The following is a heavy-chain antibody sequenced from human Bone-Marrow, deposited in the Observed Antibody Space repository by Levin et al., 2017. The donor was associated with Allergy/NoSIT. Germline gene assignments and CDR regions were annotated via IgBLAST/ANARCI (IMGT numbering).Heavy chain of an antibody. CDR3: AKRTAAAGIFTEAFDI. CDR2: ISYDGSNK. CDR1: GFTFSSYG. V-gene: IGHV3-30*18. D-gene: IGHD6-13*01. J-gene: IGHJ3*02. Sequence: GGSLRLSCAASGFTFSSYGMHWVRQAPGKGLEWVAVISYDGSNKYYADSVKGRFTISRDNSKNTLYLQMNSLRAEDTAVYYCAKRTAAAGIFTEAFDIWGQGTMVTVSS.